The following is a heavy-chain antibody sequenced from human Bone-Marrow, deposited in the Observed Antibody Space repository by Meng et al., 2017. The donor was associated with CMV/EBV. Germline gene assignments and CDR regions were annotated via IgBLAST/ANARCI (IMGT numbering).Heavy chain of an antibody. CDR1: GFTFSSYA. CDR3: ARYYYDSSGYVDY. Sequence: GESLKISCAASGFTFSSYAMHWVRQAPGKGLEYVSAISSNGGSTYYADSVKGRFTISRDNSKNTLYLQMGSLRAEDMAVYYCARYYYDSSGYVDYWGQGTLVTVSS. V-gene: IGHV3-64*02. D-gene: IGHD3-22*01. J-gene: IGHJ4*02. CDR2: ISSNGGST.